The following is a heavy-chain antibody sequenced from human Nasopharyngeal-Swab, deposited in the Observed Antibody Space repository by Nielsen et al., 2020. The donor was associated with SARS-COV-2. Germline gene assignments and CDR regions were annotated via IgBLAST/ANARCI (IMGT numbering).Heavy chain of an antibody. V-gene: IGHV5-10-1*01. Sequence: GESLKISCKGSGYSFTSYWISWVRQMPGKRLEWMGRIDPSDSYTNYSPSFQGHVTISADKSSSTAYLQWSSLKASDTAMYYCARQDYYDSSGYYYRNAFDIWGQGTMVTVSS. CDR2: IDPSDSYT. D-gene: IGHD3-22*01. CDR3: ARQDYYDSSGYYYRNAFDI. CDR1: GYSFTSYW. J-gene: IGHJ3*02.